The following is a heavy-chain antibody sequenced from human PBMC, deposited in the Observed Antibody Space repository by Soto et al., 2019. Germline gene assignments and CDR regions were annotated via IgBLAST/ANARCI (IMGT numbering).Heavy chain of an antibody. J-gene: IGHJ4*02. CDR1: GYTFTSYA. V-gene: IGHV1-3*01. Sequence: ASVKVSCKGSGYTFTSYAMHWVRQAPGQRLEWMGWINAGNGNTKYSQKFQGRVTITRDTSASTAYMELSSLRSEDTAVYYCARVSHREGYCSGGSCYIEYWGQGTLVTVSS. D-gene: IGHD2-15*01. CDR2: INAGNGNT. CDR3: ARVSHREGYCSGGSCYIEY.